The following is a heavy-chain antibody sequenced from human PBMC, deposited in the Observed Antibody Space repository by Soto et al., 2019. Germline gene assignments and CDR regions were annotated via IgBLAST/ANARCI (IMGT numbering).Heavy chain of an antibody. CDR2: INHSGST. Sequence: QVQLQQWGAGLLKPSETLSLTCAVYGGSFSGYYWHWIRQPPGKGLEWIGEINHSGSTNYNPSLKSRVTISADTSKNQVSLKLSSVTAADTAVYYCATGNWMSRYWDQGTLVTVSS. V-gene: IGHV4-34*01. CDR1: GGSFSGYY. CDR3: ATGNWMSRY. D-gene: IGHD1-20*01. J-gene: IGHJ4*02.